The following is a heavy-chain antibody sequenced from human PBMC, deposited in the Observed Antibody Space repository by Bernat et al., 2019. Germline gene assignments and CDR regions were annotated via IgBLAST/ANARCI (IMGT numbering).Heavy chain of an antibody. V-gene: IGHV3-74*01. CDR2: INSDGSST. D-gene: IGHD4-23*01. Sequence: EVQLVESGGGLVQPGGSLRLSCAASGFTFSSYWMHWVRQAPGKGLVWVSRINSDGSSTSYADSVKGRFTISRDNAKNTLYLQMNSLRAEDTAVYYCASSTVVTPELRFDPWGQGTLVTVSS. CDR3: ASSTVVTPELRFDP. CDR1: GFTFSSYW. J-gene: IGHJ5*02.